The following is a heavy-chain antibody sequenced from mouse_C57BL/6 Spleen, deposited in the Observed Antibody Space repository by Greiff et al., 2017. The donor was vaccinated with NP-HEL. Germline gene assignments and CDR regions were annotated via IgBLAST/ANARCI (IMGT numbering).Heavy chain of an antibody. Sequence: QVQLQQSGPELVKPGASVKLSCKASGYTFTSYDINWVKQRPGQGLEWIGWIYPRDGSPKYNEKFKGKATLTVATSSSTAYMELHSLTSEDSAVYFCARTYYSNYDAMDYWGQGTSVTVSS. V-gene: IGHV1-85*01. J-gene: IGHJ4*01. CDR1: GYTFTSYD. CDR3: ARTYYSNYDAMDY. D-gene: IGHD2-5*01. CDR2: IYPRDGSP.